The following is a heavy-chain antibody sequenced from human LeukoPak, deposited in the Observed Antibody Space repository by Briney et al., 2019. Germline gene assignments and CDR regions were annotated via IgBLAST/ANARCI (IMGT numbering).Heavy chain of an antibody. CDR2: ISYDGSNK. D-gene: IGHD5-18*01. CDR3: AKDIAQGYTFGSIEQDY. CDR1: GFTFSSYG. J-gene: IGHJ4*02. Sequence: QPGRSLRLSCAASGFTFSSYGMHWVRQAPGKGLEWVAVISYDGSNKYYADSVKGRFTISRDNSKDTLSLQMNSLRAEDTAVYYCAKDIAQGYTFGSIEQDYWGQGTLVTVSS. V-gene: IGHV3-30*18.